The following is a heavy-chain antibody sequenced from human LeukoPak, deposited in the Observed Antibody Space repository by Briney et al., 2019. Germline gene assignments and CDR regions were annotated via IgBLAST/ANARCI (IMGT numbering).Heavy chain of an antibody. V-gene: IGHV1-2*02. D-gene: IGHD3-3*01. CDR3: ARGHYDFWSGYPMGFDY. J-gene: IGHJ4*02. CDR2: INPNIGGT. Sequence: ASVKVSCRASGYKFTGYYLHWVRQAPGQGLEWMGWINPNIGGTHYAQKFQGRVTMTRDTSISTAYMELSRLRSDDTAVYYCARGHYDFWSGYPMGFDYWGQGTLVTVSS. CDR1: GYKFTGYY.